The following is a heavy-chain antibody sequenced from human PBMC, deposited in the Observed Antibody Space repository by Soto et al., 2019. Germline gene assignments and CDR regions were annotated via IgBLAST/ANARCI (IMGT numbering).Heavy chain of an antibody. D-gene: IGHD6-13*01. Sequence: SETLSLTCTVSGDSINTDKWWSWLRQPPGKGLEWIGEIYHNGNTDYNPSLKSRVTMSVDRSKNQFSLKLSSVTAADTAVYYCARGGRPYSSSWEYYYYGMDVWGQGTTVTVSS. J-gene: IGHJ6*02. CDR2: IYHNGNT. CDR3: ARGGRPYSSSWEYYYYGMDV. V-gene: IGHV4-4*02. CDR1: GDSINTDKW.